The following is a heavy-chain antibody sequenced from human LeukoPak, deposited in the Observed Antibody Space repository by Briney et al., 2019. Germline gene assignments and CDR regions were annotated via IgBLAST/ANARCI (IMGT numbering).Heavy chain of an antibody. CDR1: GFTFSSYE. CDR3: ASAGYASWFDP. J-gene: IGHJ5*02. D-gene: IGHD3-16*01. CDR2: VYSDGTT. Sequence: PGGSLRLSCAASGFTFSSYEMSWVRQAPGKGLEWVSTVYSDGTTYYADSVKGRFTVSRHNSKNTLYLQMNSLRAEDTAVYYCASAGYASWFDPWGQGTLVTVSS. V-gene: IGHV3-53*04.